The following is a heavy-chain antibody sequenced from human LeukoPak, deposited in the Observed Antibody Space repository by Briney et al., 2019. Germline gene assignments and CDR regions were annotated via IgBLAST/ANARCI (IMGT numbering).Heavy chain of an antibody. D-gene: IGHD3/OR15-3a*01. CDR2: IYYSGST. V-gene: IGHV4-59*01. Sequence: SETLSLTCTVSGGSISSYYWSWIRQPPGKGLEWIGYIYYSGSTSYNPSLKSRVTISVDTSKNQFSLKLSSVTAADTAVYYCARGFVGPYYFDYWGQGTLVTVSS. CDR3: ARGFVGPYYFDY. J-gene: IGHJ4*02. CDR1: GGSISSYY.